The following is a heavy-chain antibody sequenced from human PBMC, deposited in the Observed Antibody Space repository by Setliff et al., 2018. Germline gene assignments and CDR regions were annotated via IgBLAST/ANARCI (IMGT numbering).Heavy chain of an antibody. Sequence: ASETLSLTCAVYGGSFSGYYWGWIRQPPGKGLEWIGTLYDSGNTYYNPSLKSRVTISVDTSKDQFSLKVISMTAADTAVYYCARGRNIAARLLDSWGQGTLVTVSS. D-gene: IGHD6-6*01. CDR3: ARGRNIAARLLDS. J-gene: IGHJ4*02. CDR1: GGSFSGYY. CDR2: LYDSGNT. V-gene: IGHV4-34*01.